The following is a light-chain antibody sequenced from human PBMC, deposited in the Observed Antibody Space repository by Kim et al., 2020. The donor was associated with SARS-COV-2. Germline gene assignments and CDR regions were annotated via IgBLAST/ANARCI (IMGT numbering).Light chain of an antibody. V-gene: IGLV1-40*01. CDR2: GNS. CDR3: QSYDSSLSGWG. J-gene: IGLJ3*02. CDR1: SSNIGAGYD. Sequence: RVTMSCTGSSSNIGAGYDVHWYQQLPGTAPKLLIYGNSNRPSGVPDRFSGSKSGTSASLAITGLQAEDEADYYCQSYDSSLSGWGFGGGTKLTVL.